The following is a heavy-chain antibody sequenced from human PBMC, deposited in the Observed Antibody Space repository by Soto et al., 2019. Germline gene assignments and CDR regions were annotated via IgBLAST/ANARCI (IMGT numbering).Heavy chain of an antibody. CDR3: ARNGYDTSNHHFDP. Sequence: PSETLSLTCTVSGASIINYDLAWIRQSPGGGLESIGYVSNTATTTYNLSLKNRVTISVDASKSQFYLKLRSVTAADTAVYFCARNGYDTSNHHFDPWRQGNPVTVS. V-gene: IGHV4-59*12. D-gene: IGHD3-22*01. CDR1: GASIINYD. J-gene: IGHJ5*02. CDR2: VSNTATT.